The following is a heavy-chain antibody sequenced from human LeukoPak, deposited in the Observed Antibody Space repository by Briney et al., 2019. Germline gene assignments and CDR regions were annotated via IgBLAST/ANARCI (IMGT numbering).Heavy chain of an antibody. J-gene: IGHJ4*02. D-gene: IGHD2-8*01. CDR1: GGSISSYY. CDR3: ASALGYCTNGVCSFDY. Sequence: SETLSLTCTVSGGSISSYYWSWIRQPPGKGLEWIGYIYYSGSTNYNPSLKSRVTISVDTSKNQFSLKLSSVTAADTAVYYCASALGYCTNGVCSFDYWGQGTLVTVSS. CDR2: IYYSGST. V-gene: IGHV4-59*08.